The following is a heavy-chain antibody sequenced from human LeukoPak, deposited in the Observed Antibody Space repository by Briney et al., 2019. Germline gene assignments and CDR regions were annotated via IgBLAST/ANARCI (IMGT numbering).Heavy chain of an antibody. CDR1: GYTFTGYY. V-gene: IGHV1-2*02. CDR3: ARGGGIAARRRWTNWFDP. D-gene: IGHD6-6*01. J-gene: IGHJ5*02. Sequence: GASVKVSCKASGYTFTGYYMRWVRQAPGQGLEWMGWINPNSGGTNYAQKFQGRVTMTRDTSISTAYMELSRLRSDDTAVYYCARGGGIAARRRWTNWFDPWGQGTLVTVSS. CDR2: INPNSGGT.